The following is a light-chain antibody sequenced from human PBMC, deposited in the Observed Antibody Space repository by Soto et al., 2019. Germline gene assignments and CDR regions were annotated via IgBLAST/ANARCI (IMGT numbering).Light chain of an antibody. Sequence: DIQMTQSPPSLSASVGDRVTITCRASQTISSYLNWYQQKPGKAPTLLIYAASTLQSGVPSRFSGSGSGTDFTITISSLQPEDFATYYCQQSHGIPYTFGQGTKLESK. CDR1: QTISSY. CDR3: QQSHGIPYT. V-gene: IGKV1-39*01. J-gene: IGKJ2*01. CDR2: AAS.